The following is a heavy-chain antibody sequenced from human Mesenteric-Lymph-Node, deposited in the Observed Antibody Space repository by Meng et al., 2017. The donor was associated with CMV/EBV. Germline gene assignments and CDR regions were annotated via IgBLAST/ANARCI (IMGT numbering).Heavy chain of an antibody. J-gene: IGHJ4*02. CDR1: GGSISSSSYY. Sequence: ETLSLTCTVSGGSISSSSYYWGWIRQPPGKGLEWVSVIYSGGSTYYADSVKGRFTISRDNSKNTLYLQMNSLRAEDTAVYYCARDRGGVIPYWGQGTLVTVSS. CDR3: ARDRGGVIPY. CDR2: IYSGGST. V-gene: IGHV3-53*05. D-gene: IGHD3-16*02.